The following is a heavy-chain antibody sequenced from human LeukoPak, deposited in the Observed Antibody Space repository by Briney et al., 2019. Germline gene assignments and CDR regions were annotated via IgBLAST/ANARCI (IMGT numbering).Heavy chain of an antibody. D-gene: IGHD3-22*01. V-gene: IGHV3-48*01. Sequence: PGGSLRLSCAASGFTFSSYSMNWVRQAPGKGLEWVSYISSSSSTIYYADSVKGRFTISRGNAKNSLYLQMNSLRAEDTAVYYCAREAYDSSGYPHDYWGQGTLVTVSS. CDR1: GFTFSSYS. J-gene: IGHJ4*02. CDR2: ISSSSSTI. CDR3: AREAYDSSGYPHDY.